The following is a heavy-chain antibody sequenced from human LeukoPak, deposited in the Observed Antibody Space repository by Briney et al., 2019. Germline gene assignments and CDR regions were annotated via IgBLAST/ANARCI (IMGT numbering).Heavy chain of an antibody. CDR3: AKARLPWFGEPRNYFDY. CDR1: GFTFSSYA. D-gene: IGHD3-10*01. CDR2: ISGSGGST. Sequence: GGSLRLSCAASGFTFSSYAMSWVRQAPGKGLEWVSAISGSGGSTYYADSVKGRFTISRDNSKNTLYLQMNSLRAEDTAVYYCAKARLPWFGEPRNYFDYWGQGTLVTVSS. J-gene: IGHJ4*02. V-gene: IGHV3-23*01.